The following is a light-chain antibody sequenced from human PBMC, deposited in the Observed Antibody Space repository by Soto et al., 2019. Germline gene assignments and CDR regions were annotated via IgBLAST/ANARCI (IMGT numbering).Light chain of an antibody. V-gene: IGKV3-20*02. CDR1: QSVSNTH. CDR3: QQSDVSPRT. J-gene: IGKJ1*01. CDR2: DAT. Sequence: EKVLTQSPGALSKSPGESATLSCRASQSVSNTHVAWYQQRPGQAPRLLIYDATRLHSGVPPRFSGSGYGTDFTLTITSLQLEDFATYYCQQSDVSPRTFGQ.